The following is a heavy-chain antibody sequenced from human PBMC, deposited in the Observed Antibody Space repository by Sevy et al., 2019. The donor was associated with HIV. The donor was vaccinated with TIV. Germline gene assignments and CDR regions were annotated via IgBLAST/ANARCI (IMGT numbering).Heavy chain of an antibody. CDR1: GFIFSSYW. CDR2: IKQDGGAQ. V-gene: IGHV3-7*01. D-gene: IGHD2-2*01. CDR3: ARSTNSAALDY. Sequence: GGSLRLSCAVSGFIFSSYWMSWVRQAPGKGLEWVANIKQDGGAQYYVDSVKGRFAISRDNAKNSLFLQMNSLRVEDTAVYYCARSTNSAALDYWGQGSPVTVSS. J-gene: IGHJ4*02.